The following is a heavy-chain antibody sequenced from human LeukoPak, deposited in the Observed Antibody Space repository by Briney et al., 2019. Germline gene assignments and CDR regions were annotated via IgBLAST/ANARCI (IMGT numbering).Heavy chain of an antibody. CDR2: MNTDGWST. CDR1: VFPFSGYC. V-gene: IGHV3-74*03. J-gene: IGHJ4*02. D-gene: IGHD6-13*01. CDR3: ARERITSSWYYFDY. Sequence: GVSLRLLRGPCVFPFSGYCMLGVRRGTGKGVVWVSCMNTDGWSTPYADSVKGRFTISRDNAKNTLYLQMNSLRVEDTAVYYCARERITSSWYYFDYWGQGTLVTVSS.